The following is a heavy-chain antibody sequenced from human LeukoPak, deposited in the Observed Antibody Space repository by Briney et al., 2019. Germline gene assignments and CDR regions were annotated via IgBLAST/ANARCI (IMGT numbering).Heavy chain of an antibody. J-gene: IGHJ5*02. Sequence: PSETLSLTCTVSGGSISSNGDYWNWIRQPAGKGLEWIGRIYTSGSTNFSPSLKSRVTIPVDTSKNQFSLKLNSVIAADTAVYYCARGVTSNGFGPWGQGTLVTVSS. CDR3: ARGVTSNGFGP. D-gene: IGHD4-11*01. V-gene: IGHV4-61*02. CDR1: GGSISSNGDY. CDR2: IYTSGST.